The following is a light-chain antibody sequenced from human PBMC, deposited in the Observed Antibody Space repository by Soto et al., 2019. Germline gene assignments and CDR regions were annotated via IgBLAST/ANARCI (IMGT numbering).Light chain of an antibody. Sequence: DIQMTQSPSSLSASVGDRVTITCQASQDISNYLNWYQQNPGKAPQLLIYDASNLETGVPSRFSGSGSGTDFTFTISSLQPEDIAAYYCQQYDNRMYTFGQGTKLEIK. J-gene: IGKJ2*01. CDR1: QDISNY. V-gene: IGKV1-33*01. CDR2: DAS. CDR3: QQYDNRMYT.